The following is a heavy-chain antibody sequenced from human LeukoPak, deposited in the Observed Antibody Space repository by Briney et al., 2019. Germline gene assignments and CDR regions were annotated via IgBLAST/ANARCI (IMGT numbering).Heavy chain of an antibody. V-gene: IGHV3-23*01. J-gene: IGHJ6*03. Sequence: QSGGSLRLSCTVSGFTFSSNSWSWVRQAPGKGLEWVSGISGSGGSTYYADSVKGRFTISRDNSKNTLFLQMSSLRAEDTAVYYCAKAPPIHYYYYSMDVWGKGTTVTVSS. CDR2: ISGSGGST. CDR1: GFTFSSNS. CDR3: AKAPPIHYYYYSMDV.